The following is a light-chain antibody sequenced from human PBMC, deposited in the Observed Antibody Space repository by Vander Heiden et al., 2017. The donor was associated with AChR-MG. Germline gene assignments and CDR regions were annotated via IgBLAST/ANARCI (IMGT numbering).Light chain of an antibody. Sequence: EIVLTQSPATLSLSPGDRATISYRASQSVSSSLAWYQQKPGQAPRLLIYDASNRATGIPARFSGSGSGTDFTLAISSLEPEDFAVYYCQQRSNWPPLTFGGGTKVEIK. V-gene: IGKV3-11*01. CDR3: QQRSNWPPLT. CDR2: DAS. J-gene: IGKJ4*01. CDR1: QSVSSS.